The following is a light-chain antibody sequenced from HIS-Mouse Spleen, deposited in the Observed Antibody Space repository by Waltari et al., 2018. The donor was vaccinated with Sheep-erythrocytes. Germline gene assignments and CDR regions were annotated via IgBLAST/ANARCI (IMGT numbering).Light chain of an antibody. V-gene: IGLV2-11*01. Sequence: QSALTQPRSVSGSPGQSVTISCTGTSSDVVGHNYVSWYQQPPGKAPKLMIYDVSKRPSGVPDRFSGSKSGNTASLTISGLQAEDEADYYCCSYAGSYTYVFGTGTKVTVL. J-gene: IGLJ1*01. CDR2: DVS. CDR3: CSYAGSYTYV. CDR1: SSDVVGHNY.